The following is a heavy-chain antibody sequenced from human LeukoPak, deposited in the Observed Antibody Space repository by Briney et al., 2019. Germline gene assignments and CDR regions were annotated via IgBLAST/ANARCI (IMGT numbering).Heavy chain of an antibody. CDR3: GHQTWGSSVDY. CDR1: GFSLSTSGMG. CDR2: IYWSDEK. Sequence: SGPTLVNPTQTLTLTCSFSGFSLSTSGMGVGWIRQPPGKALEWLALIYWSDEKSYIPSLNSRLTITKDTSKNQVVLMMTNMDVVDTATYYCGHQTWGSSVDYWGQGTLVTVSS. J-gene: IGHJ4*02. V-gene: IGHV2-5*01. D-gene: IGHD5/OR15-5a*01.